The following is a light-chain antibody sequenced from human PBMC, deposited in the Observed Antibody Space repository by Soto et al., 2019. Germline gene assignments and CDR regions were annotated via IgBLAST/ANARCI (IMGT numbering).Light chain of an antibody. CDR1: QTVRNNY. J-gene: IGKJ5*01. CDR2: GAS. V-gene: IGKV3-20*01. Sequence: ETVMTQSPATLSVSPGEGATLSCRASQTVRNNYLAWYQQKPGQAPRLLMYGASNRATGIPDRFSGSGSETDFTLTISRLEPEDFAVYYCQQYGTTRITFGQGTRLEIK. CDR3: QQYGTTRIT.